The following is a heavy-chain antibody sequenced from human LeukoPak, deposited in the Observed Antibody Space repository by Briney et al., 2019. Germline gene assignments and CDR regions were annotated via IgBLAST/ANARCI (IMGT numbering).Heavy chain of an antibody. CDR3: VIWGDYDVLTGYYVPDY. CDR2: ITGSGTNT. Sequence: GGSLRLSCVASGLTFSNYAISWVRQAPGKGLEWVSAITGSGTNTYYADSLKGRFTISRDNSKNTVLLQMNSLRHEDTAIYYCVIWGDYDVLTGYYVPDYWGQGTLVTVSS. V-gene: IGHV3-23*01. D-gene: IGHD3-9*01. CDR1: GLTFSNYA. J-gene: IGHJ4*02.